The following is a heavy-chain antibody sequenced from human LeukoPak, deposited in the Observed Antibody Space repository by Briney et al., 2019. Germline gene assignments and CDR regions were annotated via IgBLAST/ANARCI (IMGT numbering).Heavy chain of an antibody. J-gene: IGHJ4*02. CDR3: ATSGYCSSTSCYPIDY. D-gene: IGHD2-2*01. V-gene: IGHV3-23*01. CDR1: GFTFSSYA. Sequence: GGSLRLSCAASGFTFSSYAMSWVRPAPGKGVEWVSAISGSGGSTYYADSVKGRFTISRDNSKNTLYLQMNSLRAEDTAVYYCATSGYCSSTSCYPIDYWGQGTLVTVSS. CDR2: ISGSGGST.